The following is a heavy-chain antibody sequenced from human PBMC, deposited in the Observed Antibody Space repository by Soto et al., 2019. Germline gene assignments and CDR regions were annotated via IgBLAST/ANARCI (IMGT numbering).Heavy chain of an antibody. V-gene: IGHV1-2*02. Sequence: QVQLVQSGAEVKEPGDSVRVSCEASGYTFTAYYIHWVRRAPGQGLEWMGWNNPKFGDTTYAQDFQGRVSMTRDMSISTVYMELSRLTSDDTAIYYCARNLDYYYGRGSGNGHGVWGQGTTVTVFS. CDR2: NNPKFGDT. CDR3: ARNLDYYYGRGSGNGHGV. CDR1: GYTFTAYY. D-gene: IGHD3-10*02. J-gene: IGHJ6*02.